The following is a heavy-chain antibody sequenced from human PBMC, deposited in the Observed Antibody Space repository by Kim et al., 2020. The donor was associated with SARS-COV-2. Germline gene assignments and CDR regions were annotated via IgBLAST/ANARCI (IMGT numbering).Heavy chain of an antibody. D-gene: IGHD3-10*01. CDR2: INPNSGGT. Sequence: ASVKVSCKASGYTFTGYYMHWVRQAPGQGLEWMGWINPNSGGTNYAQKFQGRVTMTRDTSISTAYMELSRLRSDDTAVYYCARDRERITMVRGVIFWFDPWGQGTLVTVSS. V-gene: IGHV1-2*02. CDR1: GYTFTGYY. J-gene: IGHJ5*02. CDR3: ARDRERITMVRGVIFWFDP.